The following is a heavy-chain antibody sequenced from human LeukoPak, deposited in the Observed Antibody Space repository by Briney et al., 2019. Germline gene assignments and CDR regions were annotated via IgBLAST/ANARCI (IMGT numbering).Heavy chain of an antibody. D-gene: IGHD3-22*01. J-gene: IGHJ4*02. Sequence: PGGSLRLSCAASGFTFSSFWMAWVRQAPGKGLEWVANIKQDGSLQYYGDSVKGRFTISRDNAKNSLYLQMNSLRAEDTALYYCATSYGSSGCDWGQGTLVTVSS. V-gene: IGHV3-7*01. CDR2: IKQDGSLQ. CDR3: ATSYGSSGCD. CDR1: GFTFSSFW.